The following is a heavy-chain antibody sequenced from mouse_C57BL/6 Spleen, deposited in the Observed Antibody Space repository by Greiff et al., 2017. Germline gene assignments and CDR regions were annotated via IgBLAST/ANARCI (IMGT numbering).Heavy chain of an antibody. CDR2: ISSGSSTI. CDR1: GFTFSDYG. CDR3: ASPHYYGSSYLYAMDY. V-gene: IGHV5-17*01. J-gene: IGHJ4*01. Sequence: EVQGVESGGGLVKPGGSLKLSCAASGFTFSDYGMHWVRQAPEKGLEWVAYISSGSSTIYYAETVKGRFTISRDNAKTTLFLQMTSLRSEDTAMYYCASPHYYGSSYLYAMDYWGQGTSVTVSS. D-gene: IGHD1-1*01.